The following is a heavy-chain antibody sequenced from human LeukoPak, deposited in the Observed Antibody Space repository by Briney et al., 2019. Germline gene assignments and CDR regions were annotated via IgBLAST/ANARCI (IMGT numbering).Heavy chain of an antibody. D-gene: IGHD3-22*01. CDR3: ARGGYYDYYYGMDV. CDR1: VYTFTSYR. J-gene: IGHJ6*02. Sequence: GASVTVSLKSSVYTFTSYRIREVRQPPGQGLAWMGWISAYNGNTNYAQKLQGRVTMTTDTSTSTAYMELRSLRSDDTAVYYCARGGYYDYYYGMDVWGQGTTVTVSS. V-gene: IGHV1-18*04. CDR2: ISAYNGNT.